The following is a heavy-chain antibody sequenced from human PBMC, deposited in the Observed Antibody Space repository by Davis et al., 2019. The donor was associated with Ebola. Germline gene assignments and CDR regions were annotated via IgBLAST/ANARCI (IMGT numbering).Heavy chain of an antibody. D-gene: IGHD2-2*01. V-gene: IGHV1-8*03. CDR2: MNPDSGNT. CDR3: ARGPYCSSFSCPYAFDI. CDR1: RYTFTSYD. J-gene: IGHJ3*02. Sequence: ASVKVSCKASRYTFTSYDINWVRQATGQGLEWMGWMNPDSGNTGYAQKFQGRVTITRNTSISTAYMELSSLGSEDTAVYYCARGPYCSSFSCPYAFDIWGQGTMVTVSS.